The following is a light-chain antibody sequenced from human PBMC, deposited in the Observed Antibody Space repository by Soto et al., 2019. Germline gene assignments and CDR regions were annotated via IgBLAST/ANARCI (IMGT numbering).Light chain of an antibody. CDR3: QQSYKTPHT. CDR2: GAS. Sequence: EIVLTQSPGTLSLSPGERATLSCRASQSVSSSHLAWYQQKPGQAPRLLISGASSRATGIPDRFTGSGSGTDFTLTISRLEPEDFGTYYCQQSYKTPHTFGQGTKLETK. V-gene: IGKV3-20*01. J-gene: IGKJ2*01. CDR1: QSVSSSH.